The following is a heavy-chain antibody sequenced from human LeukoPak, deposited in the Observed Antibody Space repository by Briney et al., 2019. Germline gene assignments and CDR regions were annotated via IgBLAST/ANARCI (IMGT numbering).Heavy chain of an antibody. CDR1: GFTFSSYA. CDR2: INHSGST. J-gene: IGHJ4*02. D-gene: IGHD4-17*01. CDR3: ARGRIGDYVFDY. Sequence: GSLRLSCAASGFTFSSYAMSWIRQPPGKGLEWIGEINHSGSTNYNPSLKSRVTISVDTSKNQFSLKLSSVTAADTAVYYCARGRIGDYVFDYWGQGTLVTVSS. V-gene: IGHV4-34*01.